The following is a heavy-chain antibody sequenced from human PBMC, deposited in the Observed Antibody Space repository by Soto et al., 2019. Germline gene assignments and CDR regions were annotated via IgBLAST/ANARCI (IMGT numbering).Heavy chain of an antibody. CDR3: ARGYSSGWYPFAY. CDR1: GGSISSSSYY. CDR2: IYYSGST. D-gene: IGHD6-19*01. V-gene: IGHV4-39*01. J-gene: IGHJ4*02. Sequence: QLQLQESGPGLVKPSETLSLTCTVSGGSISSSSYYWGWIRQPPGKGLEWIGSIYYSGSTYYNPSLKRRVTIPVDTSKNQFSLKLGSVTAADPAVYYCARGYSSGWYPFAYWGQGTLVTVSS.